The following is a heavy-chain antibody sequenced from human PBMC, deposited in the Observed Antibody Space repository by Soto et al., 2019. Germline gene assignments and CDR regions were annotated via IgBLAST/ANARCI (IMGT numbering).Heavy chain of an antibody. Sequence: SETLSLTCTVSGGSISSYYWSWIRQPPGKGLEWIGYIYYSGSTNYNPSLKSRVTISVDTSKNQFSLKLSSVTAADTAVYYCARSYNWRYFDYWGQGTLVTVS. CDR3: ARSYNWRYFDY. CDR2: IYYSGST. D-gene: IGHD1-1*01. J-gene: IGHJ4*02. V-gene: IGHV4-59*01. CDR1: GGSISSYY.